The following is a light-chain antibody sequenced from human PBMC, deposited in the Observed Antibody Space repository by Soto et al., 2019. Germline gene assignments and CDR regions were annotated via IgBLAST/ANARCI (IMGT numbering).Light chain of an antibody. Sequence: EVVLTQSPATLSLSPGERANLSCRTSQSVSRTLAWYQQKSGQAPRLLIYDASNRATGIPTRFSGSGSGTAFPLTISSREPEYFAVYYCQRRYNWPQTFGQGTKVEIK. CDR1: QSVSRT. CDR2: DAS. CDR3: QRRYNWPQT. J-gene: IGKJ1*01. V-gene: IGKV3-11*01.